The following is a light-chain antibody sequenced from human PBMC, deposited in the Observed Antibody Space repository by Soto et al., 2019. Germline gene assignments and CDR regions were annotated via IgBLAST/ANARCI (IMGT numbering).Light chain of an antibody. CDR2: DAS. J-gene: IGKJ2*01. CDR3: QQYNLYLSYT. V-gene: IGKV1-5*01. Sequence: DIQMTQSPSSLSASVGDRVTITCRATQSVSRWLAWYQQKPGRAPKLLIYDASTLESGVPSRFSGGGSGTQFTLTISSLQPEDFATYYCQQYNLYLSYTFGQGPSCRSN. CDR1: QSVSRW.